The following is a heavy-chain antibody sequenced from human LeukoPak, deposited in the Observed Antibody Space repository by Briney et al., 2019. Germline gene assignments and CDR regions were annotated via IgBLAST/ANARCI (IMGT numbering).Heavy chain of an antibody. V-gene: IGHV3-23*01. CDR1: GFTFSSYA. D-gene: IGHD3-9*01. CDR3: AKDDYDILTGYYNVIDY. Sequence: GGSLRLSCAASGFTFSSYAMSWVCQAPGKGLEWVSAISGSGGSTYYADSVKGRFTISRDNSKNTLYLQMNSLRAEDTAVYYCAKDDYDILTGYYNVIDYWGQGTLVTVSS. J-gene: IGHJ4*02. CDR2: ISGSGGST.